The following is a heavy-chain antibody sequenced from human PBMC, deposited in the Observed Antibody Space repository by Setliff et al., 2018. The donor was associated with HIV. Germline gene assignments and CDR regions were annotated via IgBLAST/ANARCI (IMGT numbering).Heavy chain of an antibody. CDR3: AAAQDSGSYLPVDI. CDR1: GYTFTSYD. CDR2: MNPNSGNT. Sequence: ASVKVSCKASGYTFTSYDINWVRQATGQGLEWMGWMNPNSGNTGYAQKFQGRVTMTRNTSISTAYMELSSLRSEDTAVYYCAAAQDSGSYLPVDIWGQGTMVTVSS. D-gene: IGHD1-26*01. V-gene: IGHV1-8*01. J-gene: IGHJ3*02.